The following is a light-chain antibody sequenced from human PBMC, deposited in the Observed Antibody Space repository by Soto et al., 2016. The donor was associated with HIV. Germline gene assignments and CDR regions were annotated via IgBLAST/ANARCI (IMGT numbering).Light chain of an antibody. CDR1: QSISSW. Sequence: DIQMTQSPSTLSASVGDRVTITCRASQSISSWLAWYQHKPGKAPNLLVYKASTLESGVPSRFSGSGSGTEFTLTISSLQPDDFATYYCQQYDGYLLTFGGGTKVEIK. CDR3: QQYDGYLLT. V-gene: IGKV1-5*03. CDR2: KAS. J-gene: IGKJ4*01.